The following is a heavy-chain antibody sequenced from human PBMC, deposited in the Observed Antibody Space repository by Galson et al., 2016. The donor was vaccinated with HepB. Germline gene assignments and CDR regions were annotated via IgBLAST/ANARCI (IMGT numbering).Heavy chain of an antibody. CDR3: AKEFRGVGATVDY. Sequence: SLRLSCAASGFTFSSYAMSWVRQAPGKGLQWVSAISGSGGSTYYADSVKGRFTIPRDNSKNTLYLQMNSLRAEDTAVFYCAKEFRGVGATVDYWGQGTLVTVSS. J-gene: IGHJ4*02. CDR1: GFTFSSYA. V-gene: IGHV3-23*01. CDR2: ISGSGGST. D-gene: IGHD1-26*01.